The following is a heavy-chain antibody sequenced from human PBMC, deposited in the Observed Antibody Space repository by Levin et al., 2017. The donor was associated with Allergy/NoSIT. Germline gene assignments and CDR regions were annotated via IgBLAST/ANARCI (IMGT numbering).Heavy chain of an antibody. V-gene: IGHV3-23*01. D-gene: IGHD6-19*01. Sequence: PPGGSLRLSCAASGFTFRNYAMSWVRQAPGKGLEWVSGISGSGGTTYYADSVKGRFTISRDNSKNTLYLQMNSLRADDTAVYHCAKPSSGWTSFDYWGQGTLVTVSS. CDR2: ISGSGGTT. CDR1: GFTFRNYA. CDR3: AKPSSGWTSFDY. J-gene: IGHJ4*02.